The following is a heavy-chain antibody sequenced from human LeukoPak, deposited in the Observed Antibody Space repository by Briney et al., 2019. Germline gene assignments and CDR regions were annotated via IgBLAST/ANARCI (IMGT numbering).Heavy chain of an antibody. J-gene: IGHJ5*02. V-gene: IGHV4-34*01. CDR1: GASISSYY. D-gene: IGHD2-8*01. Sequence: PSETLSLTCTVSGASISSYYWSWIRQPPGKGLEWIGEGDDRGGTKFNPSLKSRVTISADTSKNQFSLKLSSVTAADTAVYYCAKNGQSGFSFDPWGQGTLVTVSS. CDR3: AKNGQSGFSFDP. CDR2: GDDRGGT.